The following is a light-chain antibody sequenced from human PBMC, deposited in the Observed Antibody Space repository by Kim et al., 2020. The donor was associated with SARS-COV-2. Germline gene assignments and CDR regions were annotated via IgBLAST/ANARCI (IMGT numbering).Light chain of an antibody. CDR2: GAS. CDR3: QQRTSWPLLT. V-gene: IGKV3-11*01. Sequence: SPGERATLSCRASQSISNYLAWYQHKPGQAPRLLVYGASNRATDIPARFSGSGSGTDFTRTISNVEPEDFAVYYCQQRTSWPLLTFGGGTKVDIK. J-gene: IGKJ4*01. CDR1: QSISNY.